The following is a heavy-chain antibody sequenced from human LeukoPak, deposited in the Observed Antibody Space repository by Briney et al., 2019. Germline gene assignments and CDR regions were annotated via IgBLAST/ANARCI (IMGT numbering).Heavy chain of an antibody. V-gene: IGHV3-53*01. CDR3: ARGAGYNYPYYFDY. Sequence: GGSLRLSCAASGFTVSSNYMNWVRQAPGKGLEWVSVIYGGGDIYYADSVKGRFTISRDNSKNTLYLQMNSLRAEDTAVYYCARGAGYNYPYYFDYWGQGTLVTVSS. CDR1: GFTVSSNY. D-gene: IGHD5-24*01. J-gene: IGHJ4*02. CDR2: IYGGGDI.